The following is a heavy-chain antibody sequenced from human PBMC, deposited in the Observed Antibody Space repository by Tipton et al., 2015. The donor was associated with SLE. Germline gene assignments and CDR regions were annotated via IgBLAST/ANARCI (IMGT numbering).Heavy chain of an antibody. CDR3: ARGGGSYNWFDP. J-gene: IGHJ5*02. Sequence: SLRLSCAASGFTFSSYDMHWVRQATGKGLEWVSAIGTAGDTYYPGSVKGRFTISRENAKNSLYLQMNSLRAGDTAVYYCARGGGSYNWFDPWGHGTLVTVSS. CDR2: IGTAGDT. CDR1: GFTFSSYD. V-gene: IGHV3-13*01. D-gene: IGHD1-26*01.